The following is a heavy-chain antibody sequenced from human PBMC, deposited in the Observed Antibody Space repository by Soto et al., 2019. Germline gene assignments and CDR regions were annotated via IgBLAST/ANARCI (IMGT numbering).Heavy chain of an antibody. Sequence: SQTLSLTCAISGDSVSSNSAAWNWIRQSPSRGLEWLGRTYYRSKWYNDYAVSVKSRITINPDTSKNQFSLQLNSVTPEDTAVYYCARGEYYDFWSGYFNWYAPWGQGTLVTVSS. D-gene: IGHD3-3*01. CDR3: ARGEYYDFWSGYFNWYAP. CDR2: TYYRSKWYN. J-gene: IGHJ5*02. CDR1: GDSVSSNSAA. V-gene: IGHV6-1*01.